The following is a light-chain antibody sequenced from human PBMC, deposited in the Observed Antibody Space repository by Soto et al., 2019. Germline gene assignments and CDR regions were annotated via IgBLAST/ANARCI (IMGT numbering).Light chain of an antibody. V-gene: IGKV3-20*01. J-gene: IGKJ1*01. CDR1: QSVSSSY. Sequence: ENVLTPSPGTLSLSPGERATLSCRASQSVSSSYLAWYQQKPGQAPRLLIYGASSRATGIPDRFSGSGSGTDFTLTISRLEPEDFAVYYCQQYGSSPRTFGQGTK. CDR2: GAS. CDR3: QQYGSSPRT.